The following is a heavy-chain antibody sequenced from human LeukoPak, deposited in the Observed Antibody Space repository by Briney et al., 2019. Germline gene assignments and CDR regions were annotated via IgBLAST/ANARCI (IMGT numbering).Heavy chain of an antibody. CDR2: ISGSGGST. J-gene: IGHJ4*02. CDR3: AKDPRPNSSGWYGGPFDY. Sequence: GGSLRLSCAASGFTFSSYAMSWVRQAPGKGLEWVSAISGSGGSTYYAHSVKGRFTISRDNSKNTLYLQMNSLRAEDTAVYYCAKDPRPNSSGWYGGPFDYWGQGTLVTVSS. CDR1: GFTFSSYA. V-gene: IGHV3-23*01. D-gene: IGHD6-19*01.